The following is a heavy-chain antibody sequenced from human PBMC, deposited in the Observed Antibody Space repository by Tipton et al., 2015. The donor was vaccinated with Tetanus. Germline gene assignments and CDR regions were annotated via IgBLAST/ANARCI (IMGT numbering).Heavy chain of an antibody. CDR3: ARGGSYSYGPRGFDL. CDR1: GGSFSAYY. D-gene: IGHD5-18*01. CDR2: INHSGST. Sequence: TPSLTCAVYGGSFSAYYWSWIRQSPGKGLEWIGEINHSGSTTYSPSFKSRVTISVDTPKNQFSLKLTSLTVADTAVYYCARGGSYSYGPRGFDLWGRGTLVTVSS. V-gene: IGHV4-34*01. J-gene: IGHJ2*01.